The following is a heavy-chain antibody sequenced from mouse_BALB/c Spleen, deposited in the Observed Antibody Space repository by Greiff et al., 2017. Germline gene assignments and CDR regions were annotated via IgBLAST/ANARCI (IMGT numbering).Heavy chain of an antibody. J-gene: IGHJ3*01. Sequence: DVKLVESGGGLVQPGESLKLSCESNEYEFPSHDMSWVRKTPEKRLELVAAINSDGGSTYYPDTMERRFIISRDNTKKTLYLQMSSLRSEDTALYYCARQGEGGAWFAYWGQGTLVTVSA. CDR2: INSDGGST. CDR1: EYEFPSHD. V-gene: IGHV5-2*01. CDR3: ARQGEGGAWFAY.